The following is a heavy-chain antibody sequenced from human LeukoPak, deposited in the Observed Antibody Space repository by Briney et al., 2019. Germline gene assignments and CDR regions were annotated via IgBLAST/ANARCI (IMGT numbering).Heavy chain of an antibody. D-gene: IGHD3-16*01. J-gene: IGHJ3*02. CDR2: VSSSSSYI. V-gene: IGHV3-21*01. CDR3: ARAMITFGGPGGDAFDI. Sequence: PGGSRRLSCAASGFTFSSYSMNWVRQAPGKGLEWVSSVSSSSSYIYYADSVKGRFTISRDNAKNSLYLQMNSLRAEDTAVYYCARAMITFGGPGGDAFDIWGQGTMVTVSS. CDR1: GFTFSSYS.